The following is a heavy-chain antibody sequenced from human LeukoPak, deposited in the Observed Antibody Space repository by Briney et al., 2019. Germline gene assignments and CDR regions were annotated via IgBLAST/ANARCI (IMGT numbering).Heavy chain of an antibody. J-gene: IGHJ4*02. CDR3: ARDRRSYFDY. Sequence: PGRSLRLSCAASGFTFRSYGMHGVRQAPGKGLEGVAVIWYDGSNKYYADSVKGRFTISRDNSKNTLYLQMNSLRAEDTAVYYCARDRRSYFDYWGQGTLVTVSS. CDR2: IWYDGSNK. D-gene: IGHD5-24*01. V-gene: IGHV3-33*01. CDR1: GFTFRSYG.